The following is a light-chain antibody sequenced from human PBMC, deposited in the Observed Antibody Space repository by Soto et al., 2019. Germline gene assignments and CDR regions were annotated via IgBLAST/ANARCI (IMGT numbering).Light chain of an antibody. V-gene: IGLV2-23*01. CDR1: SSDVGNYNL. CDR3: CSYAGSTTFYV. J-gene: IGLJ1*01. CDR2: EAN. Sequence: QSALTQPASVSGSAGQSITISCTGTSSDVGNYNLVSWYLHHPGKAPKLLIYEANKRPAGVSNRLSGSKSGNTASLTISGLQAEDEADYYCCSYAGSTTFYVFGTGTKLTVL.